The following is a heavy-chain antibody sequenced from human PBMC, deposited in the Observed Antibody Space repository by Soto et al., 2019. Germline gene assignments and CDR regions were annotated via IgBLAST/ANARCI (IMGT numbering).Heavy chain of an antibody. D-gene: IGHD2-21*01. CDR2: INHSGSA. CDR1: GGSFSGYY. V-gene: IGHV4-34*01. J-gene: IGHJ4*02. Sequence: SETLSLTCAVYGGSFSGYYWSWIRQPPGKGLEWIAEINHSGSANQNPSLKSRVTISVDTSKNQFSLKLRSVTAADTAMYYCARGIPMTLALQEDAPDKYYFDYWGQGTLVTVSS. CDR3: ARGIPMTLALQEDAPDKYYFDY.